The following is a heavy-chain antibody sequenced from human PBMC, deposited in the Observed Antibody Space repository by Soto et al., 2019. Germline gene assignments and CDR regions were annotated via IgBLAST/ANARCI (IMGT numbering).Heavy chain of an antibody. CDR3: AREDRVTIFGVGFDY. D-gene: IGHD3-3*01. V-gene: IGHV4-31*03. CDR2: TYYSGST. CDR1: GGSISSGGYY. Sequence: SETLSLTCTVSGGSISSGGYYWSRIRQHPGKGLEWIGDTYYSGSTYSHPSLKSRVTISVDTSKNQFSLKLSSVTAADTAVYYCAREDRVTIFGVGFDYWGQGTLVTVSS. J-gene: IGHJ4*02.